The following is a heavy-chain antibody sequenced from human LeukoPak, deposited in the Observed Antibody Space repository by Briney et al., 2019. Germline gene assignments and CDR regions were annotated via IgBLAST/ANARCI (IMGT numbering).Heavy chain of an antibody. D-gene: IGHD5-18*01. V-gene: IGHV4-59*12. Sequence: SETLSLTCTVSGGSISSYYWSWIRQPPGKGLEWIGYIYYSGSTNYNPSLKSRVTISVDTSKNQFSLKLSSVTAADTAVYYCARVSSNVDTASDYWGQGTLVTVSS. J-gene: IGHJ4*02. CDR2: IYYSGST. CDR3: ARVSSNVDTASDY. CDR1: GGSISSYY.